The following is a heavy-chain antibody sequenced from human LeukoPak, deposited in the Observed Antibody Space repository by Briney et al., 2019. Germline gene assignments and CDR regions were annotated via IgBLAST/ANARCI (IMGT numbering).Heavy chain of an antibody. J-gene: IGHJ4*02. Sequence: GGSLRLSCAASGFTFSSYWMHWVRQAPGKGLVWVSRINSDGSSTSYADSVKGRFTISRDNAKNTLYLQMNSLRAEDTAVYYCARGGFDSSRYYPFDYWGQGTLVTVSS. V-gene: IGHV3-74*01. CDR2: INSDGSST. D-gene: IGHD3-22*01. CDR1: GFTFSSYW. CDR3: ARGGFDSSRYYPFDY.